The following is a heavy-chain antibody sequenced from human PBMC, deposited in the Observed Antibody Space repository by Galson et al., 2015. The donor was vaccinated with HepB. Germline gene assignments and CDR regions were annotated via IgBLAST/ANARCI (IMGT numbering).Heavy chain of an antibody. V-gene: IGHV4-34*01. D-gene: IGHD3-22*01. J-gene: IGHJ5*02. Sequence: ETLSLTCAVYGASFSNYYWTWIRQPPGKGLEWIGEIDHSGGANYNPSLKSRVTISLDTSKNQFSLKLSSVTAADTAVYYCARGPMRVWFDPWGQGTLVTVSS. CDR3: ARGPMRVWFDP. CDR1: GASFSNYY. CDR2: IDHSGGA.